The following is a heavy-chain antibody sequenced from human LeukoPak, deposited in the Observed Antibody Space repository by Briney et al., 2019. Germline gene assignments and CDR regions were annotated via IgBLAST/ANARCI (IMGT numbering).Heavy chain of an antibody. CDR1: GGSISSYY. CDR2: TGST. J-gene: IGHJ4*02. V-gene: IGHV4-59*08. CDR3: ARRAAIATIDY. Sequence: SETLSLTCTVSGGSISSYYWGWIRQPPGKGLEWIGYTGSTNYNPSLKSRVTISLDTSKNQFSLNLSSVTAADTAVYYCARRAAIATIDYWGQGTLVTVSS. D-gene: IGHD2-2*02.